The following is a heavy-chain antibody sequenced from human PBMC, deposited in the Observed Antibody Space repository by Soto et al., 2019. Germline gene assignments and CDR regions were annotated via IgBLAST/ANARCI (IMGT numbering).Heavy chain of an antibody. D-gene: IGHD6-13*01. J-gene: IGHJ6*01. CDR2: ISYDGSNK. Sequence: QVQLVESGGGVVQPGRSLRLSCAASGFTFSSYGMHWVRQAPGKGLEWVAVISYDGSNKYYADSVKGRFTISRDNSKNTLYLQMNSLRAEDTAVYYCAKPLSSSWYSNYYYGMDVW. V-gene: IGHV3-30*18. CDR1: GFTFSSYG. CDR3: AKPLSSSWYSNYYYGMDV.